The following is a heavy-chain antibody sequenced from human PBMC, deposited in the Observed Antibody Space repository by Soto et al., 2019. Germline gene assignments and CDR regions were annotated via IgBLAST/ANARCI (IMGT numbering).Heavy chain of an antibody. V-gene: IGHV4-30-4*08. J-gene: IGHJ6*02. CDR1: GGSISSYY. CDR2: IYYSGST. Sequence: SSETLSLTCTVSGGSISSYYWSWIRQPPGKGLEWIGYIYYSGSTYYNPSLKSRVTISVDTSKNRFSLKLTSVTAADTAVYYCARGVRCSGGSCYPQAFSYYGMDVWGQGTTVTVSS. D-gene: IGHD2-15*01. CDR3: ARGVRCSGGSCYPQAFSYYGMDV.